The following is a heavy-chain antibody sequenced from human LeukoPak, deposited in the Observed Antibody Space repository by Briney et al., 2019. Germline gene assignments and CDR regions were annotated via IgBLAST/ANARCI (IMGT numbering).Heavy chain of an antibody. Sequence: GGSLRLSCAASGFTFSNYWMHWVRQAPGKGLVWVSRINSDARSTSYADSVKGRFTISRDNAKNTLYLQMNSLRAEDTAVYYCARGADTGYSSDSWGQGTLVTVSS. CDR1: GFTFSNYW. CDR3: ARGADTGYSSDS. D-gene: IGHD6-19*01. V-gene: IGHV3-74*01. CDR2: INSDARST. J-gene: IGHJ5*02.